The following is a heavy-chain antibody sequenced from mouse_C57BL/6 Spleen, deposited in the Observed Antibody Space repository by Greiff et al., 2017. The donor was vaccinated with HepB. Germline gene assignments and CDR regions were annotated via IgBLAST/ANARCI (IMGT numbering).Heavy chain of an antibody. CDR2: ISDGGSYT. CDR3: ARDRGKGYYFDY. CDR1: GFTFSSYA. V-gene: IGHV5-4*01. D-gene: IGHD3-3*01. J-gene: IGHJ2*01. Sequence: EVKLVESGGGLVKPGGSLKLSCAASGFTFSSYAMSWVRQTPEKRLEWVATISDGGSYTYYPDNVKGRFTISRDIAKNNLYLQMSHLKSEDTAMYYCARDRGKGYYFDYWGQGTTLTVSS.